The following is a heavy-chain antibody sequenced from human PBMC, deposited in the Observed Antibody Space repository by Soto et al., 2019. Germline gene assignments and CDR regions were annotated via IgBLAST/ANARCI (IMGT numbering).Heavy chain of an antibody. CDR3: ARDPDSGTRMVYGPYFDY. V-gene: IGHV6-1*01. Sequence: SQTLSLTCAISGDSVSSNSAAWNWIRQSPSRGLEWLGRTYYRSKWYNDYAVSVKSRITINPDTSKNQFSLQLNSVTPEDTAVYYCARDPDSGTRMVYGPYFDYWGQGTLVTVPQ. D-gene: IGHD2-8*01. J-gene: IGHJ4*02. CDR1: GDSVSSNSAA. CDR2: TYYRSKWYN.